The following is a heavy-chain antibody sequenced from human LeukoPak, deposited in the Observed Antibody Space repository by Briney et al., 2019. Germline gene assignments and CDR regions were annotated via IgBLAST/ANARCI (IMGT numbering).Heavy chain of an antibody. J-gene: IGHJ3*02. V-gene: IGHV3-74*01. CDR2: INTDGSGT. D-gene: IGHD3-3*01. CDR3: ARSTGGVLRFLEWLLGDAFDI. CDR1: RFTFSSYW. Sequence: GGSLRLSCAASRFTFSSYWMHWVRQAPGKGLVWVSRINTDGSGTSYADSVKGRFTISRDNAKNTLYLQMNSLRAEDTAVYYCARSTGGVLRFLEWLLGDAFDIWGQGTMVTVSS.